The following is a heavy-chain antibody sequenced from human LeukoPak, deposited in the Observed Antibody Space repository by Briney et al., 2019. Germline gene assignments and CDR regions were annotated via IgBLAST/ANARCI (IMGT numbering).Heavy chain of an antibody. V-gene: IGHV3-74*01. D-gene: IGHD3-22*01. J-gene: IGHJ1*01. CDR1: GFTFSTYW. Sequence: GGSLRLSCAASGFTFSTYWMHWVRHAPGKGLVWVSRIKSDGGTNYADFVKGRFTISRDNAKKTVSLQMNSLRPEDTGVYYCARAPSEIGGYYPEYFRHWGQGTLVTVSS. CDR3: ARAPSEIGGYYPEYFRH. CDR2: IKSDGGT.